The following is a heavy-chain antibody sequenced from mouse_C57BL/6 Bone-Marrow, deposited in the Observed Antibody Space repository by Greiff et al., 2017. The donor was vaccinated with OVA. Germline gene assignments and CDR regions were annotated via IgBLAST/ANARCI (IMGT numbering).Heavy chain of an antibody. CDR3: VRRGHYYGSSYGRYFDV. CDR2: IRSKSNNYAT. V-gene: IGHV10-1*01. D-gene: IGHD1-1*01. J-gene: IGHJ1*03. CDR1: GFSFNTYA. Sequence: EVMLVESGGGLVQPKGSLKLSCAASGFSFNTYAMNWVRQAPGKGLEWVARIRSKSNNYATYYADSVKDRFTISRDDSESMLYLQMNNLKTEDTAMYYCVRRGHYYGSSYGRYFDVWGTGTTVTVSS.